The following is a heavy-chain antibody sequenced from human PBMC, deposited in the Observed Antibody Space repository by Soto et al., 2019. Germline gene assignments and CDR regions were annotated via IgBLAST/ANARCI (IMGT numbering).Heavy chain of an antibody. Sequence: EVQLVESGGGLVQPGGSLKLSCAASGFTFSGSAMHWVRQASGKGLEWVGRIRSKANSYATAYAASVKGRFTISRDDSKNTAYLPMNSLKTEATAVYYFTSHATPGTPTLTTGWGQGTLVTVSS. CDR1: GFTFSGSA. CDR2: IRSKANSYAT. CDR3: TSHATPGTPTLTTG. V-gene: IGHV3-73*02. J-gene: IGHJ4*02. D-gene: IGHD1-1*01.